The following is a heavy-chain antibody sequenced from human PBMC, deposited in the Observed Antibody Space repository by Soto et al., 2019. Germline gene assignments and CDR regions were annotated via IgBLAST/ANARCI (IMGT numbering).Heavy chain of an antibody. V-gene: IGHV1-18*01. CDR1: GYTLTSYG. J-gene: IGHJ4*02. Sequence: QVQLVQSGAEVKKPGASVKVSCKASGYTLTSYGISWVRQAPGQGLEWMGWISAYNGNTNYAQKLPGRVTMTTDTSTSTADMELRSLRSDDTAVYYCARDRGSYALDYWGQGTLVTVSS. D-gene: IGHD1-26*01. CDR2: ISAYNGNT. CDR3: ARDRGSYALDY.